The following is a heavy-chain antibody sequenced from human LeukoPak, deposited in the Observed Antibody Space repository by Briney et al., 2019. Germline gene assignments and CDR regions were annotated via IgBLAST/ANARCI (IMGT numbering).Heavy chain of an antibody. CDR1: GFTISSYA. D-gene: IGHD3-3*01. CDR3: AKDHDFWSGYSNYFDY. CDR2: ISGSGGST. V-gene: IGHV3-23*01. Sequence: GGSLRLSCAASGFTISSYAMSWVRQAPGKGLEWVSAISGSGGSTYYADSVKGRFTISRDNSKDTLYLQMNSLRAEDRAVYYCAKDHDFWSGYSNYFDYWGQGTLVTVSS. J-gene: IGHJ4*02.